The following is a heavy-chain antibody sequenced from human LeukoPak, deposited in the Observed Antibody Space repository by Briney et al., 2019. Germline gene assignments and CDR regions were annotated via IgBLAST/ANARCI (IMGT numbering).Heavy chain of an antibody. D-gene: IGHD4-17*01. CDR1: GFTFSSYA. V-gene: IGHV3-23*01. CDR3: AKDPTAYFDY. J-gene: IGHJ4*02. Sequence: GGSLRLSCAASGFTFSSYAMSWVRQAPGRGLEWVSAIGGSGGSTYYADSVKGRFTISRDNSKNTLYLQMNSLRAEDTAVYYCAKDPTAYFDYWGQGTLVTVSS. CDR2: IGGSGGST.